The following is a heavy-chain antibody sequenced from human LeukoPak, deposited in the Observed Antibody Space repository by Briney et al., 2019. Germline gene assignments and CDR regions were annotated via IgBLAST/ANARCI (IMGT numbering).Heavy chain of an antibody. CDR3: ARVRNGWYDY. V-gene: IGHV1-46*01. J-gene: IGHJ4*02. CDR1: GYTFTSYY. Sequence: PSVKLSCTASGYTFTSYYIHWVRHAPGPGLEWMGIINPSGGSTSTEQKFPGRVTMTRDISTSTVYMELSSLRSEDTAVYYCARVRNGWYDYWGQGTLVTVSS. D-gene: IGHD6-19*01. CDR2: INPSGGST.